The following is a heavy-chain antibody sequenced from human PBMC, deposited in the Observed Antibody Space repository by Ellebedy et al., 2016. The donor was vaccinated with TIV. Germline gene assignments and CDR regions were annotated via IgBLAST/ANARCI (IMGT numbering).Heavy chain of an antibody. CDR1: GFTFSSYW. J-gene: IGHJ4*02. Sequence: GGSLRLSCAASGFTFSSYWMSWVRQAPGKGLEWVASIRQDGDEKSYVDSVKGRFIISRDNAKNSLYLQMSGLRAEDTAVYYCARDGGYCSGGTCYLVYWGQGTLVTVSS. CDR2: IRQDGDEK. V-gene: IGHV3-7*03. D-gene: IGHD2-15*01. CDR3: ARDGGYCSGGTCYLVY.